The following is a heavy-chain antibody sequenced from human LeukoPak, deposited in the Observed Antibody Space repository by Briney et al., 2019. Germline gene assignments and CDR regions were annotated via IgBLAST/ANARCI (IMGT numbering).Heavy chain of an antibody. J-gene: IGHJ1*01. D-gene: IGHD3-22*01. V-gene: IGHV3-33*01. CDR1: GFTFSSYG. CDR3: ARASGRYYDSSGYPH. Sequence: PGRSLRLSCAASGFTFSSYGMHWVRQAPGKGLEWVAVIWYDGSNKYYADSVKGRFTISRDNSKNTLYLQMNSLRAEDTAVYYCARASGRYYDSSGYPHWGQGTLVTVSS. CDR2: IWYDGSNK.